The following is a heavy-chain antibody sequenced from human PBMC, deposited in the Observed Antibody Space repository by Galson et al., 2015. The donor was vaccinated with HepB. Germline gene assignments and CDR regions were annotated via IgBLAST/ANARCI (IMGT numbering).Heavy chain of an antibody. CDR3: ARAVWYRNYYYYGMDV. V-gene: IGHV3-7*01. Sequence: SLRLSCAASGFTFSSYWMSWVRQAPGKGLEWVANIKQDGSEKYYVDSVKGRFTISRDNAKNSLYLQMNSLRAEDTAVYYCARAVWYRNYYYYGMDVWGQGTTVTVSS. J-gene: IGHJ6*02. CDR2: IKQDGSEK. D-gene: IGHD3-16*01. CDR1: GFTFSSYW.